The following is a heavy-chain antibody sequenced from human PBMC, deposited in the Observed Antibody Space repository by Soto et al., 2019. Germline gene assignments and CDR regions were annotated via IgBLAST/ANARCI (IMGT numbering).Heavy chain of an antibody. Sequence: GGSLRLSCAASGFTFSSYAMSWVRQAPGKGLEWVSAISGSGGSTYYADSVKGRFTISRDNSKNTLYLQMNSLRAEDTAVYYCAKQGSAGPGYSSGWYRWNYYYGMDVWGQGTTVTVSS. CDR1: GFTFSSYA. CDR2: ISGSGGST. D-gene: IGHD6-19*01. V-gene: IGHV3-23*01. J-gene: IGHJ6*02. CDR3: AKQGSAGPGYSSGWYRWNYYYGMDV.